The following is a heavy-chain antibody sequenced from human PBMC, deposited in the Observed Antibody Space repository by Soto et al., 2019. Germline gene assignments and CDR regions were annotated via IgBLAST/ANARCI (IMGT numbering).Heavy chain of an antibody. CDR2: IYYSGST. Sequence: SETLSLTCTVSGGSISSSSYYWGWIRQPPGKGLEWIGSIYYSGSTYYNPSLKSEVTISEDTSKNHFSLKLSSVTAADTAVYYCASDTIFGVVTGRRFDPWGQGTLVTVSS. V-gene: IGHV4-39*02. D-gene: IGHD3-3*01. CDR1: GGSISSSSYY. J-gene: IGHJ5*02. CDR3: ASDTIFGVVTGRRFDP.